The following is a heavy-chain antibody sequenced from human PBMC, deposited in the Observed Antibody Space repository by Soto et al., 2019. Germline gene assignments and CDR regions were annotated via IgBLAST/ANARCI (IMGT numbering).Heavy chain of an antibody. Sequence: QMQLVQSGPEVKKPGTSVKVSCKASGFTFTSSAMQWVRQARGQRLEWIGWIVVGSGNTNYAQKFQERVTITRDMSTSTAYMELSSLRSEDTAVYYCSYYYDSSGYRAFDIWGQGTMVTVSS. J-gene: IGHJ3*02. D-gene: IGHD3-22*01. CDR3: SYYYDSSGYRAFDI. V-gene: IGHV1-58*02. CDR1: GFTFTSSA. CDR2: IVVGSGNT.